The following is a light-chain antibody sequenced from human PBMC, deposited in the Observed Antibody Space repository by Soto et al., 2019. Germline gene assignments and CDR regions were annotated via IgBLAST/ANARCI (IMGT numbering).Light chain of an antibody. CDR1: QSVSSN. CDR3: QRYYKWPLT. Sequence: EIVMMQSPATLSVSPGEGATLSCRASQSVSSNLAWYQQKPGQAPRLLIYSASTRATGIPASFSGIGSGTDFTLTISSLRAEDFVVYYCQRYYKWPLTVGGGTRVEIK. V-gene: IGKV3-15*01. J-gene: IGKJ4*01. CDR2: SAS.